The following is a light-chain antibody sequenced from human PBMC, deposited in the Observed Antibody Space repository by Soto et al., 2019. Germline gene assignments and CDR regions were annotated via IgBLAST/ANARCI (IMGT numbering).Light chain of an antibody. J-gene: IGLJ1*01. CDR3: CSYAGSIYV. CDR1: SSDVGSYNL. Sequence: QSVLTQPASVSGSPGQSITISCTGTSSDVGSYNLVSWYQQHPGKAPKLMIYEGSKRPSGVSNRFSGSKSGNTASLTISGHQAEDEADYYCCSYAGSIYVFGTGTKLTVL. V-gene: IGLV2-23*01. CDR2: EGS.